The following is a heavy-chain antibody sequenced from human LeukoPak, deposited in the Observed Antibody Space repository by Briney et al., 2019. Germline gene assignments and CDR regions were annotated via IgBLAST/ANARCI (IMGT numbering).Heavy chain of an antibody. CDR3: ARHSWRGVDENWFDP. D-gene: IGHD3-10*01. J-gene: IGHJ5*02. V-gene: IGHV4-4*02. Sequence: SETLSLTCAVSGASISGSHWWSWVRQPPRKGLEWIGEIYHGGSTNCNPSLKGRVTISVDRSNNQFSLRLTSVTAADTAVYYCARHSWRGVDENWFDPWGQGTLVTVSS. CDR2: IYHGGST. CDR1: GASISGSHW.